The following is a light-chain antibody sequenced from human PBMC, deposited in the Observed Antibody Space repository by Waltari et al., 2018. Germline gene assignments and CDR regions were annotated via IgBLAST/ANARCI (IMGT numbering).Light chain of an antibody. V-gene: IGLV2-14*03. CDR2: DVS. Sequence: QSALTQPASVSGSPGQSITISCTGTSSDVGGYNYVSWYQHNPGKAPKLMIYDVSNRPAAVSNRCSGSKSGNTASLTISGLQAEDEADYYCSSYTSSSTPVVFGGGTKLTVL. CDR3: SSYTSSSTPVV. J-gene: IGLJ2*01. CDR1: SSDVGGYNY.